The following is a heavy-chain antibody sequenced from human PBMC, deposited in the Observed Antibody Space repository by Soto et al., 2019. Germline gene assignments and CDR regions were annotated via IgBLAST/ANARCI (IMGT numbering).Heavy chain of an antibody. J-gene: IGHJ4*02. CDR3: AKDRRAQWLVPDPDRALGY. Sequence: QVQLVESGGGVVQPGRSLRLSCAASGFTFSSYGMHWVRQAPGKGLEWVAVISYDGSNKYYADSVKGRFTISRDNSKNTLYLQMNSLRAEDTAVYYCAKDRRAQWLVPDPDRALGYWGQGTLVTVSS. D-gene: IGHD6-19*01. CDR2: ISYDGSNK. CDR1: GFTFSSYG. V-gene: IGHV3-30*18.